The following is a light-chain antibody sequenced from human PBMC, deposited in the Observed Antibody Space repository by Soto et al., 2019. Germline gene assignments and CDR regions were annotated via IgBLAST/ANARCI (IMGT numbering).Light chain of an antibody. CDR2: DVT. V-gene: IGLV2-8*01. J-gene: IGLJ3*02. CDR1: SSDVGTHGY. CDR3: MCYAGGNNWV. Sequence: QSALTQPPSASGSPGQSVTISCTGTSSDVGTHGYVSWYQQHAGKAPKLMTYDVTKRPSGVPDRFSGSKSANTASLTVSGLQAEDEADYYCMCYAGGNNWVFGGGTKLTVL.